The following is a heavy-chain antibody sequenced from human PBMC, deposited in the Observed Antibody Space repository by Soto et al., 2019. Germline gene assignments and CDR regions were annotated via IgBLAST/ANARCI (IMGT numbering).Heavy chain of an antibody. CDR3: ARVSGSHGAFDI. Sequence: GASVKVSCKASGGTFSSYAISCVRQAPGQGLEWMGGIIPIFGTANYAQKFQGRVTITADKSTSTAYMELSSLRSEDTAVYYCARVSGSHGAFDIWGQGTMVTVSS. CDR2: IIPIFGTA. J-gene: IGHJ3*02. V-gene: IGHV1-69*06. D-gene: IGHD6-19*01. CDR1: GGTFSSYA.